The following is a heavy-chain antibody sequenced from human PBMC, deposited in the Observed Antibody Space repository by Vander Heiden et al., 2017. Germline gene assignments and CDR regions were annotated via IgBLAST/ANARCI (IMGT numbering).Heavy chain of an antibody. CDR1: GITFSNIG. CDR3: AKVYDYDTNGYSDEAFDL. D-gene: IGHD3-22*01. J-gene: IGHJ3*01. Sequence: EKKLCESGGGLLQSGGSLRLSCTAPGITFSNIGITWARQAPGKGLEWVSEISGRGSKSYYADSVKGRFTISRDNSRNTLYLQMQSLRAEDTAMYYCAKVYDYDTNGYSDEAFDLWGQGTRVTVSS. V-gene: IGHV3-23*01. CDR2: ISGRGSKS.